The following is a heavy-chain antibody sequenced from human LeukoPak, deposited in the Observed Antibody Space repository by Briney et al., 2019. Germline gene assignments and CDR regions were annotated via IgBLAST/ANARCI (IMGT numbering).Heavy chain of an antibody. CDR2: IYTSGST. D-gene: IGHD3-10*01. Sequence: SESLSLTCSVSGYSISSGYYWDWIRQPPGKGLEWIGRIYTSGSTIYNPSLKSRVTMSVDTSKNQFSLKLSSVTAADTAVYYCARDGIYGSGPNWFDPWGQGTLVTVSS. CDR1: GYSISSGYY. CDR3: ARDGIYGSGPNWFDP. J-gene: IGHJ5*02. V-gene: IGHV4-38-2*02.